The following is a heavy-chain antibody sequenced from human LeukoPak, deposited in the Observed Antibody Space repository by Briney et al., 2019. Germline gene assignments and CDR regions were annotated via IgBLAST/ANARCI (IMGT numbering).Heavy chain of an antibody. CDR3: ARGPRITMVRGVSRRSASFDY. CDR1: GGSFSGYY. D-gene: IGHD3-10*01. J-gene: IGHJ4*02. Sequence: SETLSLTCAVYGGSFSGYYWSWIRQPPGKGLEWIGKINHSGSTNYNPSLKSRVTISVDTSKNQFSLKLSSVTAADTAVYYCARGPRITMVRGVSRRSASFDYWGQGTLVTVSS. CDR2: INHSGST. V-gene: IGHV4-34*01.